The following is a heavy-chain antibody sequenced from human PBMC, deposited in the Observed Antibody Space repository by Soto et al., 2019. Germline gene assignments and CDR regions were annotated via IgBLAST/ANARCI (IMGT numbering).Heavy chain of an antibody. Sequence: QVQLVESGGGLVKPGGSLRLSCAASGFTFSDYYMSWIRQAPGKGLEWVSYISSSSSYTNYADSVKGRFTISRDNAKNSLYLQMNSLRAEDTAVYYCARDPNYDFWSGYHSASYGMDVWGQGTTVTVSS. CDR2: ISSSSSYT. D-gene: IGHD3-3*01. CDR1: GFTFSDYY. CDR3: ARDPNYDFWSGYHSASYGMDV. J-gene: IGHJ6*02. V-gene: IGHV3-11*06.